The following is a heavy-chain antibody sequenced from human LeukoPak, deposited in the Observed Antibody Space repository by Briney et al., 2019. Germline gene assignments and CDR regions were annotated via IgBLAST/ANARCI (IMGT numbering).Heavy chain of an antibody. J-gene: IGHJ4*02. V-gene: IGHV3-53*01. CDR3: AKDAYSGSVDY. D-gene: IGHD6-19*01. Sequence: GGSLRLSCAASGFTFSSNHMSWVRQAPGKGLEWVSVIYSGGNTYYADSVKGRFTISRDNSKNTLYLQMNSLRAEDTAIYYCAKDAYSGSVDYWGQGTLVTVSS. CDR1: GFTFSSNH. CDR2: IYSGGNT.